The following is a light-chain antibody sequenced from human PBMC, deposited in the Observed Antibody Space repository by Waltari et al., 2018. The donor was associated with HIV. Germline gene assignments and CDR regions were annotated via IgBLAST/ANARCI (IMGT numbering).Light chain of an antibody. V-gene: IGKV2-28*01. J-gene: IGKJ2*01. CDR2: LAS. CDR3: MQALRTPYT. CDR1: QSLLPSNGHNY. Sequence: DIVMTQSPLSLPVTPGEPASISCSSNQSLLPSNGHNYFDWYLQKPGQSPHLLIYLASNRASGVPDRFSGSGSSTDFTLKISRVEAEDVGVYYCMQALRTPYTFGQGTRLEIK.